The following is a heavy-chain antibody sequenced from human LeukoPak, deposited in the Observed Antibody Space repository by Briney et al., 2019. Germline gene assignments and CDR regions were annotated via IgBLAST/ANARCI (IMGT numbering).Heavy chain of an antibody. CDR2: IKQDGSEK. V-gene: IGHV3-7*01. CDR3: ARVRRPYYFDY. J-gene: IGHJ4*02. CDR1: GFTFISYW. Sequence: GGSLRLSCGVSGFTFISYWMSWVRQAPGKGLEWVANIKQDGSEKYYVDSVKGRFTISRDNAQNSLYLQMDSLRAEDTAVYYCARVRRPYYFDYWGQGTLVTVSS.